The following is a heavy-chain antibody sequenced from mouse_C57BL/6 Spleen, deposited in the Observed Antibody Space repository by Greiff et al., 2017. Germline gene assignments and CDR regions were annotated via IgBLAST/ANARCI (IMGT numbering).Heavy chain of an antibody. CDR2: IYPGDGDT. V-gene: IGHV1-82*01. CDR3: ARPSPTGTGAMDY. CDR1: GYAFSSSW. D-gene: IGHD4-1*02. Sequence: VKLVESGPELVKPGASVKISCKASGYAFSSSWMNWVKQRPGKGLEWIGRIYPGDGDTNYNGKFKGKATLTADKSSSTAYMQLSSLTSEDSAVYFCARPSPTGTGAMDYWGQGTLVTVSS. J-gene: IGHJ4*01.